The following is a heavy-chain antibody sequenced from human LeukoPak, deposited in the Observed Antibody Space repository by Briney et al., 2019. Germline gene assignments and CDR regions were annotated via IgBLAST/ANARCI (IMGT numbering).Heavy chain of an antibody. CDR2: IYYSGST. V-gene: IGHV4-61*10. CDR3: ARGGGYSSWYRGNYYFDY. CDR1: GGSISSGSYY. D-gene: IGHD6-13*01. J-gene: IGHJ4*02. Sequence: PSETLSLTCTVSGGSISSGSYYWSWIRQPAGKGLEWIGYIYYSGSTNYNPSLKSRVTISVDTSKNQFSLKLSSVTAADTAVYYCARGGGYSSWYRGNYYFDYWGQGTLVTVSS.